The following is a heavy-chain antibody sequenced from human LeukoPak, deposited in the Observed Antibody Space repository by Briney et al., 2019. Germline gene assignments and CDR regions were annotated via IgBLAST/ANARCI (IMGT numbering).Heavy chain of an antibody. Sequence: SETLSLTCSVSGGSISSYYWNWIRQPPGEGLEWIGYVSYSGSTNYNPSLKSRVTISVDTSKNQFSLKLSSVTAADTAVYYCARNLGFGELWDHFDYWGQGTLVTVSS. CDR1: GGSISSYY. CDR3: ARNLGFGELWDHFDY. J-gene: IGHJ4*02. D-gene: IGHD3-10*01. V-gene: IGHV4-59*12. CDR2: VSYSGST.